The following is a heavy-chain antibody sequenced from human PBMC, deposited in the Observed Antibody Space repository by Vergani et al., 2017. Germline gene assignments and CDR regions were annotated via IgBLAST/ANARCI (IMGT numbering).Heavy chain of an antibody. J-gene: IGHJ4*02. CDR2: ISDRADNT. D-gene: IGHD3-16*02. CDR3: ARDNYRHPGAVDY. CDR1: GFTFNQYA. V-gene: IGHV3-23*04. Sequence: VQLVESGGGVVQPGRSLRLSCAASGFTFNQYAMNWVRQAPGKGLEWVSSISDRADNTYYADSVKGRFTISRNLSKNTLYLHMNSLRAEDTAVYYCARDNYRHPGAVDYWGQGTLVTVSS.